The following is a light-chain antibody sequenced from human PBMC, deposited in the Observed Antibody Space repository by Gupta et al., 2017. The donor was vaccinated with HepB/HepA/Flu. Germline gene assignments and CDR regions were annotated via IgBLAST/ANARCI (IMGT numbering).Light chain of an antibody. CDR3: QQYNNFSPT. J-gene: IGKJ4*01. CDR1: HDISYY. V-gene: IGKV1-16*01. CDR2: AAS. Sequence: DLRMPQSPSSLSASVGDRVTITCRASHDISYYLAWFQQKPGKAPKSLIYAASTLQSGVPSRFSGSGSGTDFSLTISSLQPEDSATYYCQQYNNFSPTFGEGTKVEIK.